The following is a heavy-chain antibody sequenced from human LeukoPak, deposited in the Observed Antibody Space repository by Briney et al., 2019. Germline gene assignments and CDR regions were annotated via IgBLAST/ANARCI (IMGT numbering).Heavy chain of an antibody. CDR1: EITLSSYG. CDR2: ISFSAGTT. V-gene: IGHV3-23*01. J-gene: IGHJ5*02. Sequence: GGSLRLSCAASEITLSSYGVSWVRQAPGKGLEWLSAISFSAGTTYYADSVKGRFTISRDNSKNTLYLQMNSLRAEDTAVYYCAKDRSGYSSGWYEAWGQGTLVTVSS. D-gene: IGHD6-19*01. CDR3: AKDRSGYSSGWYEA.